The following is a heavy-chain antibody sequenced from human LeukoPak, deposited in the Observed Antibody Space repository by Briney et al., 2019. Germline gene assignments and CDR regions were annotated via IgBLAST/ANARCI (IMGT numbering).Heavy chain of an antibody. CDR1: GFTFSSYA. D-gene: IGHD3-22*01. V-gene: IGHV3-23*01. CDR3: ARYSSDSSGYYPD. Sequence: GGSLRLSCAASGFTFSSYAMSWVRQAPGKGLEWVSAISGSGGSTYYADSVKGRFTISRENAKNSLYLQMNSLRAEDTAVYYCARYSSDSSGYYPDWGQGTLVTVSS. CDR2: ISGSGGST. J-gene: IGHJ4*02.